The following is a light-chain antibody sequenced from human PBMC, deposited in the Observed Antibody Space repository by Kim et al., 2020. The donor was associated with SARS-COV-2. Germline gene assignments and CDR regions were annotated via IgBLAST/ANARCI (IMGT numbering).Light chain of an antibody. CDR1: QSVSRNC. V-gene: IGKV3-20*01. CDR3: QQYGISPRT. J-gene: IGKJ1*01. Sequence: SPGERATLSCRASQSVSRNCLAWYQQKPGQAPRLLISGGSSRATGIPDRFSGSGSGTDFTLTISSLDPEDFAVYYCQQYGISPRTFGQGTKVDIK. CDR2: GGS.